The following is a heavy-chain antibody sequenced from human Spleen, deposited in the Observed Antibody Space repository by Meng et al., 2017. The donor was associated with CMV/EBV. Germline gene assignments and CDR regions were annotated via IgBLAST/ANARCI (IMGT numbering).Heavy chain of an antibody. J-gene: IGHJ5*02. CDR2: INHSGST. D-gene: IGHD2-2*01. V-gene: IGHV4-34*01. CDR1: GGSISSYY. Sequence: SETLSLTCTVSGGSISSYYWSWIRQPPGKGLEWIGEINHSGSTNYNPSLKSRVTISVDTSKNQFSLKLSSVTAADTAVYYCARVHCSSTSCYHNWFDPWGQGTLVTVSS. CDR3: ARVHCSSTSCYHNWFDP.